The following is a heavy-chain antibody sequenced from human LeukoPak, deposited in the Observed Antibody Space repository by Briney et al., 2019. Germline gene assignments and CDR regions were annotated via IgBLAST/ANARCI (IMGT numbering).Heavy chain of an antibody. V-gene: IGHV1-18*01. J-gene: IGHJ6*03. Sequence: ASVKVSCKASGYTFTSYGISWVRQAPGQGLEWMGWISAYNGNTNYAQKLQGRVTMTTDTSTSTAYMELRSLRSDDTAVYYCARDPPNYSSSYYYYYYYMDVWGQGTTVTVSS. CDR2: ISAYNGNT. CDR3: ARDPPNYSSSYYYYYYYMDV. CDR1: GYTFTSYG. D-gene: IGHD6-6*01.